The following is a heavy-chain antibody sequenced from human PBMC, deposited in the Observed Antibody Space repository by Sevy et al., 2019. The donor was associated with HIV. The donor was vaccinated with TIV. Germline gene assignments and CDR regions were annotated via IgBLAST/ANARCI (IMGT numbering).Heavy chain of an antibody. CDR1: GYTFTSYG. CDR2: ISAYNGNT. D-gene: IGHD2-15*01. Sequence: ASVKVSCKASGYTFTSYGISWVRQAPGQGLEWMGWISAYNGNTNYAQKLQGRVTMTTDTSTSTAYMELRSLRSYDTAVYYCAAYCSGGSCYTRHWFDPWGQGTLVTVSS. V-gene: IGHV1-18*01. J-gene: IGHJ5*02. CDR3: AAYCSGGSCYTRHWFDP.